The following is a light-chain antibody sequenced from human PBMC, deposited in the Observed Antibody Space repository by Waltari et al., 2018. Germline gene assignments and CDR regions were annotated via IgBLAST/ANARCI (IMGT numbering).Light chain of an antibody. CDR3: SSFISISARVV. V-gene: IGLV2-14*03. CDR1: SSDPNTYNY. CDR2: DVS. J-gene: IGLJ2*01. Sequence: QSALTQPASVSGSPGHSITISCSGTSSDPNTYNYVSWYQQHPGRGPKLIIYDVSHRPSGVSRRCSGSKSGSTASLTISGLQAEDEALYFCSSFISISARVVFGGGTKLTVL.